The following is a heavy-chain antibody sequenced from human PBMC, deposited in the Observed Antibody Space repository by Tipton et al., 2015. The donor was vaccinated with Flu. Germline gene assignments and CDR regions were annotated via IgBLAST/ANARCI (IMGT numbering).Heavy chain of an antibody. CDR3: ARREYCRGGSCYPGHNWFDP. J-gene: IGHJ5*02. V-gene: IGHV1-69*09. CDR2: IIPILGIA. D-gene: IGHD2-15*01. Sequence: QLVQSGAEVKKPGSSVKVSCKASGGTFSSYAISWVRQAPGQGLEWMGRIIPILGIANYAQKFQGRVTITADKSTSTAYMELSSLRSEDTAVYYCARREYCRGGSCYPGHNWFDPWGQGTLVTVSS. CDR1: GGTFSSYA.